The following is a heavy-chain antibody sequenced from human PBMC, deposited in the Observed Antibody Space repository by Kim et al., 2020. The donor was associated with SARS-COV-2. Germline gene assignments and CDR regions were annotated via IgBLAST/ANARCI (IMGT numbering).Heavy chain of an antibody. CDR1: GFTFSSYW. CDR3: ARAPIIPGMLTTVISKCGHGFDI. J-gene: IGHJ3*02. D-gene: IGHD4-17*01. V-gene: IGHV3-7*03. Sequence: GGSLRLSCAASGFTFSSYWMSWVRQAPGKGLEWVSNIKQDGSEIYYVDSVKGRFTISRDNVKDSLYLQMNSLRAEDTAVYYCARAPIIPGMLTTVISKCGHGFDILGPGTMGPVPS. CDR2: IKQDGSEI.